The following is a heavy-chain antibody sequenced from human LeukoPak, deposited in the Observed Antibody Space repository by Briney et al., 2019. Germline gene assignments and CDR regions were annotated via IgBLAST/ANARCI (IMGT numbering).Heavy chain of an antibody. CDR2: ISAYNGNT. Sequence: GVSVKVSCKASGYTFTSYGISWVRQAPGQGLEWMGWISAYNGNTNYAQKLQGRVTMTTDTSTSTAYMELRSLRSDDTAVYYCARVWRQYSSGWYDGWGQGTLVTVSS. V-gene: IGHV1-18*01. J-gene: IGHJ5*02. D-gene: IGHD6-19*01. CDR3: ARVWRQYSSGWYDG. CDR1: GYTFTSYG.